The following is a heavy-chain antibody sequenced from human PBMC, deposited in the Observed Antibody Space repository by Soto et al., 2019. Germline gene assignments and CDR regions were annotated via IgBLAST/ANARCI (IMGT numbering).Heavy chain of an antibody. CDR3: VRDLGGSYYKLVGAFDI. V-gene: IGHV1-69*05. CDR2: IIPIFGTA. D-gene: IGHD1-26*01. Sequence: SVKVSCKASGGTFSSYAINWVRQAPGRGLEWMGGIIPIFGTANYAQTFQGRVSITTDESTSTAYVELSSLISEDTAVYYCVRDLGGSYYKLVGAFDIWGQGTMVTVSS. J-gene: IGHJ3*02. CDR1: GGTFSSYA.